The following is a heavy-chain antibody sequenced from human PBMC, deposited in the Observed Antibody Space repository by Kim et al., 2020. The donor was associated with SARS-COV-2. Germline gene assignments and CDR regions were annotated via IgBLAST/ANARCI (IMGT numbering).Heavy chain of an antibody. D-gene: IGHD3-22*01. J-gene: IGHJ5*02. Sequence: GGSLRLSCAASGFSFSEYGMHWARHAPGKGLVWVTLIWRDGSDTHYADSVQGRFTISRDISKNTLYVQMNTLRVEDTAVYYCARSRDGYNHGYSWGQGPLVTVSS. CDR2: IWRDGSDT. CDR3: ARSRDGYNHGYS. V-gene: IGHV3-33*08. CDR1: GFSFSEYG.